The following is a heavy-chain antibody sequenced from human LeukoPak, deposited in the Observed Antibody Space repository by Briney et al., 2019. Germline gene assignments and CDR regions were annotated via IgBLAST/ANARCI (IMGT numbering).Heavy chain of an antibody. V-gene: IGHV4-61*02. CDR1: GGSISSGNYY. Sequence: SETPSLTCTVSGGSISSGNYYWNWIRQPAGKGLEWIGRIYTSGSTNYNPSLKSRVTMSVDTSKKQFSLRLSSVTAADTAVYYCARTPIYYFDNSGYYNWGQGTLVTVSS. CDR2: IYTSGST. J-gene: IGHJ4*02. D-gene: IGHD3-22*01. CDR3: ARTPIYYFDNSGYYN.